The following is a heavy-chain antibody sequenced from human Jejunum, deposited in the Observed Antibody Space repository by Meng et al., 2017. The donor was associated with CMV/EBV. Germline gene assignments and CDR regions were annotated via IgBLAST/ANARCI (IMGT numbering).Heavy chain of an antibody. CDR3: ARGLMGCTSTSCYSGWFDP. J-gene: IGHJ5*02. D-gene: IGHD2-2*02. CDR2: IYSGGST. Sequence: VSSNYMSWVRQAPGKGLEWVSVIYSGGSTYYADSVKGRFTISRDNAKNSLFLQMNSLRAEDTAVYYCARGLMGCTSTSCYSGWFDPWGQGTLVTVSS. V-gene: IGHV3-53*01. CDR1: VSSNY.